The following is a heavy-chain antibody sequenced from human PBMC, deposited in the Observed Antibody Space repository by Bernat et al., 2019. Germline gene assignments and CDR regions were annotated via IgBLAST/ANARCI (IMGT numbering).Heavy chain of an antibody. J-gene: IGHJ4*02. CDR2: ISNAGGTI. Sequence: QLVESGGGLVKPGESLRLSCAASGFSFSTYSMNWVRQAPGKGLEWVSSISNAGGTIYYADSVRGRLNISRVNAENSLFLQMNSLRAEDTAVYYCAARHCSNGVCQFDDWGQGTLVTVSS. V-gene: IGHV3-21*01. D-gene: IGHD2-8*01. CDR1: GFSFSTYS. CDR3: AARHCSNGVCQFDD.